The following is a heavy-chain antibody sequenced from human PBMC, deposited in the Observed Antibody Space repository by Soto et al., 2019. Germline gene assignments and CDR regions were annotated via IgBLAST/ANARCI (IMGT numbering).Heavy chain of an antibody. CDR3: AREADSSSDYYYYGMDV. D-gene: IGHD6-6*01. J-gene: IGHJ6*02. Sequence: ALVKVSCKASEYTFTGYYMHWVRQAPGQGLEWMGWINPNSGGTNYAQKFQGWVTMTRDTSISTAYMELSRLRSDDTAVYYCAREADSSSDYYYYGMDVWGQGTTVNVSS. CDR2: INPNSGGT. CDR1: EYTFTGYY. V-gene: IGHV1-2*04.